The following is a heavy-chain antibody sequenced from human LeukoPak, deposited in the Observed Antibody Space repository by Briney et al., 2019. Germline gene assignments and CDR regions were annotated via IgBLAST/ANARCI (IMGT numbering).Heavy chain of an antibody. CDR2: IKPDGSEK. V-gene: IGHV3-7*01. D-gene: IGHD3-3*01. Sequence: GGSLRLSCVAPGLTLSNYWMSWVRQAPGKGLEWVAPIKPDGSEKYYVDSVKGRFTISRDNAKRSLYLQMGSLRAEDTAVYYCARDASAYYWGQGTLVTVSS. J-gene: IGHJ4*02. CDR3: ARDASAYY. CDR1: GLTLSNYW.